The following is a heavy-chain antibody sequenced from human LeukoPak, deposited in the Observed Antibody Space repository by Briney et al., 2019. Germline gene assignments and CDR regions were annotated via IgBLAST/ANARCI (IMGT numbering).Heavy chain of an antibody. J-gene: IGHJ5*02. V-gene: IGHV1-69*05. CDR3: ATGRVSDTTLVSWFDT. Sequence: SVKVSCKASGGTLSKHAVSWVRQAPGQGLEWMGGIILISPTANYAQKFQDRVTITMDQYTTYMELSSLRSDDTAVYYCATGRVSDTTLVSWFDTWGQGTLVTVSS. D-gene: IGHD5-18*01. CDR1: GGTLSKHA. CDR2: IILISPTA.